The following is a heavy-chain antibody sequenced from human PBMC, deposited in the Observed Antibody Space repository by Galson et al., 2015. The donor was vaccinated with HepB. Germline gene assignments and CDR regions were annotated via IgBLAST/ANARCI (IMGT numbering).Heavy chain of an antibody. Sequence: ETLSLTCAVYGGSFSGYYWSWIRQPPGKGLEWIGEINHSGSTNYNPSLKSRVTISVDTSKNQFSLKLSSVTAADTAVYYCARAAAGTPVHSSDYWGQGTLVTVSS. CDR1: GGSFSGYY. CDR3: ARAAAGTPVHSSDY. J-gene: IGHJ4*02. V-gene: IGHV4-34*01. D-gene: IGHD6-13*01. CDR2: INHSGST.